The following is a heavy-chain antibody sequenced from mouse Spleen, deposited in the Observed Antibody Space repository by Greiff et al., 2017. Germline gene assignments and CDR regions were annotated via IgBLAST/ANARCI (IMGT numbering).Heavy chain of an antibody. CDR2: ISYSGST. CDR1: GYSITSDYA. CDR3: ARLKDAMDY. V-gene: IGHV3-2*02. J-gene: IGHJ4*01. Sequence: EVKLMESGPGLVKPSQSLSLTCTVTGYSITSDYAWNWIRQFPGNKLEWMGYISYSGSTSYNPSLKSRISITRDTSKNQFFLQLDSVTTEDTATYYCARLKDAMDYWGQGTSVTVSS.